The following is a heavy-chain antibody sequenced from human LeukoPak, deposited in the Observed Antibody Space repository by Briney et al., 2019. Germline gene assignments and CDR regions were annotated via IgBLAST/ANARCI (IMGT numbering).Heavy chain of an antibody. J-gene: IGHJ4*02. CDR3: ADSGSYYYFDD. V-gene: IGHV4-39*01. CDR2: MYYSGST. CDR1: GDSINSKSYY. D-gene: IGHD3-10*01. Sequence: SETLSLTCSVSGDSINSKSYYWGWIRQPPGKGLEWIGTMYYSGSTYYNPSLKSRVTISVDTSKNQFSLRLNSVTAADTAVYFCADSGSYYYFDDWGQGTLVTVSS.